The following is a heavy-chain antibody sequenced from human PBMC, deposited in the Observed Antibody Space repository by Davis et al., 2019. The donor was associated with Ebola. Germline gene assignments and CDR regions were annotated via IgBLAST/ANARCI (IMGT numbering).Heavy chain of an antibody. D-gene: IGHD4-11*01. V-gene: IGHV3-23*01. J-gene: IGHJ4*02. CDR1: GFTFSTYA. CDR2: ISDSGDSP. CDR3: ANEGATTAKFDY. Sequence: PGGSLRLSCAASGFTFSTYAMNWVRQAPGKGLEWVSSISDSGDSPNYAGSVKGRFTISRDNSKNTLDLQMNSLRGEDTAVYYCANEGATTAKFDYWGQGVLVTVSS.